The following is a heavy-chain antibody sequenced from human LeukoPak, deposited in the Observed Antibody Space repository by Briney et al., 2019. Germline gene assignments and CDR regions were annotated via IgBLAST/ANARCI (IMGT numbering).Heavy chain of an antibody. J-gene: IGHJ4*02. CDR2: IYYSGST. CDR1: GGSISSSSYY. CDR3: ARLWAARPFSFDY. D-gene: IGHD6-6*01. V-gene: IGHV4-39*01. Sequence: PSETLSLTCTVSGGSISSSSYYWGWIRQPPGKGLEWIGSIYYSGSTYYNPSLKSRVTISVDTSKNQFSLKLSSVTAADTAVYYCARLWAARPFSFDYWGQGTLVTVSS.